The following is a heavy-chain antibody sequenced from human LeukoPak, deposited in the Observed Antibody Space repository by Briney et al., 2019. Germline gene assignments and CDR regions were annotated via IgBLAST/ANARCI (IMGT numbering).Heavy chain of an antibody. J-gene: IGHJ4*02. V-gene: IGHV3-30*02. CDR1: GFTFSSYG. Sequence: GGSLRLSCAASGFTFSSYGMHWVRQAPGKGLEWVAFMRYDGTNKYYADSVKGRFTISRDNAKNSLYLQMNSLRAEDTAVYYCARKEDYWGQGTLVTVSS. CDR3: ARKEDY. CDR2: MRYDGTNK.